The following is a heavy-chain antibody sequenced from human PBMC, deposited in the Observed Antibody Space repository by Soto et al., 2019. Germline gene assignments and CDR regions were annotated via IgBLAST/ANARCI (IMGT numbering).Heavy chain of an antibody. J-gene: IGHJ6*02. CDR3: ARGIKGFDFWSGYAHYYYYGMDV. D-gene: IGHD3-3*01. Sequence: AASVKVSCKASGGTFSSYAISWVRQAPGQGLEWVGGIIPIFGTANYAQKFQGRVTITADESTSTAYMELSSLRSEDTAVYYCARGIKGFDFWSGYAHYYYYGMDVWGQGTTVTVSS. CDR1: GGTFSSYA. V-gene: IGHV1-69*13. CDR2: IIPIFGTA.